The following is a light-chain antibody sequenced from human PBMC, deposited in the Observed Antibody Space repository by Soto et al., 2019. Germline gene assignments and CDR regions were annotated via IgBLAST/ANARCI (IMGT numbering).Light chain of an antibody. CDR2: GAS. Sequence: VLYQSAGSLSLSPGERATLSCRASLSVSGIQLAWYQQKPGQPPRLLIYGASSRAAGIPDRFSGSGSGTDFTLTINRLEPEDFAVYYCQQYVTSRRTFGPGTKVDIK. V-gene: IGKV3-20*01. J-gene: IGKJ1*01. CDR3: QQYVTSRRT. CDR1: LSVSGIQ.